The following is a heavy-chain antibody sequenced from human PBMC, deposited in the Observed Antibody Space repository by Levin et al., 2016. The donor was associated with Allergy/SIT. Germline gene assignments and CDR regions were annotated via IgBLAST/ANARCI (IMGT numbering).Heavy chain of an antibody. CDR3: ARQYSSGWYDY. CDR2: IDPSDSYT. J-gene: IGHJ4*02. D-gene: IGHD6-19*01. Sequence: VRQMPGKGLEWMGRIDPSDSYTNYSPSFQGHVTISADKSISTAYLQWSSLKASDTAMYYCARQYSSGWYDYWGQGTLVTVSS. V-gene: IGHV5-10-1*01.